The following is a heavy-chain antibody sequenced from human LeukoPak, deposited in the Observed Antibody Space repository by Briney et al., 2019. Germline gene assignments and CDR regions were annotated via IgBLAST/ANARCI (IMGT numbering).Heavy chain of an antibody. Sequence: ASVKVSCKASGYTFTGYYMHWVRQAPGQGLEWMGWINPNRGGTNYAQKFQSRITMTRDTSISTAYMELSRLRSDDTAMYFCARDVGELLLDYWGQGTLVTVSS. CDR1: GYTFTGYY. CDR3: ARDVGELLLDY. CDR2: INPNRGGT. D-gene: IGHD1-26*01. J-gene: IGHJ4*02. V-gene: IGHV1-2*02.